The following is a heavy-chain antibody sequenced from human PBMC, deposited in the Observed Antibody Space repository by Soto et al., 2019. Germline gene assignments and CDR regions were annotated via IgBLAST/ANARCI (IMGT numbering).Heavy chain of an antibody. D-gene: IGHD3-16*01. V-gene: IGHV4-61*03. Sequence: SETLSLTCTVSGGSISSSSYYWSWIRQPPGKGLEWIGHIYAIGSTTYNPSLESRVTVSLDASKNHFSLRLSSLTPADTAVYYCARAFAGFGAYWYVDLWGRGTLVTVSS. J-gene: IGHJ2*01. CDR2: IYAIGST. CDR1: GGSISSSSYY. CDR3: ARAFAGFGAYWYVDL.